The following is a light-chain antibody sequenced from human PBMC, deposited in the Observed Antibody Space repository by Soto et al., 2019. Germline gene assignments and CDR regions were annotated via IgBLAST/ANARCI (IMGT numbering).Light chain of an antibody. CDR2: EVS. V-gene: IGLV2-14*01. CDR1: SSDVGGYHY. CDR3: SSYRSIGYIV. J-gene: IGLJ1*01. Sequence: QCSLTQPASMSVSPGQSITISCTGTSSDVGGYHYVSWYQQYPGKAPKVIIYEVSKRPSGISNRFSGSKSGNTASLTISGLQADDEADYFCSSYRSIGYIVFGTGTKVTAL.